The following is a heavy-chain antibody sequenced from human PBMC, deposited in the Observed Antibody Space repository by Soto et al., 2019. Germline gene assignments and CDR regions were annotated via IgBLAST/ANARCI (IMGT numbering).Heavy chain of an antibody. V-gene: IGHV4-39*02. CDR2: IDYRGST. CDR3: SRRAPEGFDP. CDR1: GGTIRSSNYY. J-gene: IGHJ5*02. Sequence: SXTLSLTCTVSGGTIRSSNYYWAWIRQPPGKGLEWIGRIDYRGSTYYNPSLKSRVTISVDTSKNHFSLKLGSVTAADTARYYCSRRAPEGFDPWGQGTLVTVS.